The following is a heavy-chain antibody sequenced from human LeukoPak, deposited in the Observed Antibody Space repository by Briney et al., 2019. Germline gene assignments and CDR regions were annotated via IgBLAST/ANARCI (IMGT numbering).Heavy chain of an antibody. CDR2: IYSGGDT. Sequence: GGSLRLSCAASGLTFSSYWMSWVRQAPGKGLEWVSVIYSGGDTYYVDSVKGRFTISRDNSKNTLYLQMDSLRAEDTAVYYCARGWFGDYWGQGTLVTVSS. CDR3: ARGWFGDY. J-gene: IGHJ4*02. V-gene: IGHV3-53*01. D-gene: IGHD3-10*01. CDR1: GLTFSSYW.